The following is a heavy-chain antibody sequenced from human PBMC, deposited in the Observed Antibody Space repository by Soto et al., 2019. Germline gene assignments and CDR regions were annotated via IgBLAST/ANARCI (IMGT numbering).Heavy chain of an antibody. CDR2: ILVGSGNA. Sequence: SVKVSCKASGFTFTSSAMQWVRQARGQRLEWIGWILVGSGNANYAQKFQERLSITRDMSTSTAYMELSNLRSEDAAVYFCAADLSCSWGSCYSSSTFDVCGQGTMVTVSS. D-gene: IGHD2-15*01. J-gene: IGHJ3*01. CDR3: AADLSCSWGSCYSSSTFDV. CDR1: GFTFTSSA. V-gene: IGHV1-58*02.